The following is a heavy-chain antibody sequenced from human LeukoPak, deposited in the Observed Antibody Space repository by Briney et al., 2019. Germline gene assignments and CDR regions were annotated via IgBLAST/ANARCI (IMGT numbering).Heavy chain of an antibody. CDR3: AMDDSSGYRAFDI. CDR2: TYYRYKSYN. Sequence: SQTLSLTCAISGDSVSSNSAAWNWLRQSPSRGLESLRRTYYRYKSYNAYAVSVKSRTTINPDTSKNHFSLQLNSVTPEDTAVYYCAMDDSSGYRAFDIWGQGTMVTVSS. CDR1: GDSVSSNSAA. V-gene: IGHV6-1*01. D-gene: IGHD3-22*01. J-gene: IGHJ3*02.